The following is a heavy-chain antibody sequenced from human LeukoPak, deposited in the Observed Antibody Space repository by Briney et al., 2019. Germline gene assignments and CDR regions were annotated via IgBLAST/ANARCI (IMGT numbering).Heavy chain of an antibody. CDR1: GGSISSYY. V-gene: IGHV4-59*08. CDR2: IYYSGST. Sequence: SETLSLTCTVSGGSISSYYWSWIRQPPGKGLEWIGYIYYSGSTNYNPSLKSRVTISVDTSKNQFSLKLSSVTAADTVVYYCARDYGGDYYFDYWGQGTLVTVSS. J-gene: IGHJ4*02. CDR3: ARDYGGDYYFDY. D-gene: IGHD4-23*01.